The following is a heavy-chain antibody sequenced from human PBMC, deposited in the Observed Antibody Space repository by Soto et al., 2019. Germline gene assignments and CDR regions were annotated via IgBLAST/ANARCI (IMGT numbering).Heavy chain of an antibody. CDR3: AKDYGPSFGVAIPEPNWFDP. Sequence: GGSLRLSCAASGFTFSSYGMHWVRQAPGKGLEWVAVISYDGSNKYYADSVKGRFTISRDNSKNTLYLQMNSLGAEDTAVYYCAKDYGPSFGVAIPEPNWFDPRGQGTLVTVST. V-gene: IGHV3-30*18. D-gene: IGHD3-3*01. CDR2: ISYDGSNK. CDR1: GFTFSSYG. J-gene: IGHJ5*02.